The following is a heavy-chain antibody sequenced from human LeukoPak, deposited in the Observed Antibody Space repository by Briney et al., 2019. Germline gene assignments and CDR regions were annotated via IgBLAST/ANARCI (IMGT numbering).Heavy chain of an antibody. Sequence: GRSLRLSCAASGFTFDDYAMHWVRQAPGKGLEWVSGISWNSGRIGYADSVKGRFTISRDNAKNSLYLQMNSLRAEDTAVYYCARDPHYYDSSGYYYNWFDPWGQGTLVTVSS. J-gene: IGHJ5*02. V-gene: IGHV3-9*01. CDR2: ISWNSGRI. CDR3: ARDPHYYDSSGYYYNWFDP. D-gene: IGHD3-22*01. CDR1: GFTFDDYA.